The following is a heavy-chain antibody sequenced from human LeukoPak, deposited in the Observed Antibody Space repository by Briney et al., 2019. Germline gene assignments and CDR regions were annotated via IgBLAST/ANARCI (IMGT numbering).Heavy chain of an antibody. CDR3: ARPRRATVTTPLDY. J-gene: IGHJ4*02. D-gene: IGHD4-17*01. Sequence: PGGSLRLSCAASGFTFSSYSMNWVRQAPGKGLEWVSSISSSSSYIYYADSVKGRFTISRGNAKNSLYLQMNSLRAEDTAVYYCARPRRATVTTPLDYWGQGTLVTVSS. V-gene: IGHV3-21*01. CDR2: ISSSSSYI. CDR1: GFTFSSYS.